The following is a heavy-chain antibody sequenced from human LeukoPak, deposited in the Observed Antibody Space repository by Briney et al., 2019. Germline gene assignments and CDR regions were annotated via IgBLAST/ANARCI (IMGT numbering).Heavy chain of an antibody. J-gene: IGHJ4*02. Sequence: PGGSLRLSCAASGFTFDDYAMHWVRQAPGKGLEWVSGISWNSNSIGYADSVKGRFTISRDNAKNSLYLQMNSLRAEDTALYYCAKDVVSSHLSPGDYWGQGTLVTVSS. CDR2: ISWNSNSI. CDR1: GFTFDDYA. V-gene: IGHV3-9*01. CDR3: AKDVVSSHLSPGDY. D-gene: IGHD2/OR15-2a*01.